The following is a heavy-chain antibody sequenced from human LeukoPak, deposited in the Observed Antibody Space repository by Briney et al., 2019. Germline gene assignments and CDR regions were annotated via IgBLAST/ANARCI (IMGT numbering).Heavy chain of an antibody. D-gene: IGHD3-9*01. CDR2: INPKSGGT. Sequence: VASVKVSCKASGYTFIVYYMHWVRQAPGQGLEWMGWINPKSGGTNEAQKFHDRVTMTRDTSIGTAYMEVSRLRSDDTAVYCCARSPDILTGENFDYWGQGTLVTVSS. CDR1: GYTFIVYY. V-gene: IGHV1-2*02. J-gene: IGHJ4*02. CDR3: ARSPDILTGENFDY.